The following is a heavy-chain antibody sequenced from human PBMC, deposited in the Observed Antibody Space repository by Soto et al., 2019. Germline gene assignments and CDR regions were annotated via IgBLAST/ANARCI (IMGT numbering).Heavy chain of an antibody. CDR2: IIPILGIA. V-gene: IGHV1-69*04. Sequence: ASVKVSCKASGGTFSSYTISWVRQAPGQGLEWMGRIIPILGIANYAQKFQGRVTITADKSTSTAYMELSSLRSEDTAVYYCARDATVTVDAFDIWGQGTMVTVSS. J-gene: IGHJ3*02. CDR3: ARDATVTVDAFDI. D-gene: IGHD4-17*01. CDR1: GGTFSSYT.